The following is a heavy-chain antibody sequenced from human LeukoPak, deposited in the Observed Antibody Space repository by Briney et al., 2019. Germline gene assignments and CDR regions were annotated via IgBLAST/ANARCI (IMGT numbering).Heavy chain of an antibody. CDR2: INHSGST. CDR3: ARKVGATTYPDRFDP. Sequence: KSSETLSLTCAVYGGSFSDYYWSRIRQPPGKGLEWIGEINHSGSTNYNPSLKSRVTISVDTSKKQFSLKLSSVTAADTAVYYCARKVGATTYPDRFDPWGQGTLVTVSS. D-gene: IGHD1-26*01. J-gene: IGHJ5*02. V-gene: IGHV4-34*01. CDR1: GGSFSDYY.